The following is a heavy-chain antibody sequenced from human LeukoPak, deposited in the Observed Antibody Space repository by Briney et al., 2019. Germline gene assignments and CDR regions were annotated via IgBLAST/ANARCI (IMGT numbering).Heavy chain of an antibody. V-gene: IGHV4-59*01. Sequence: SETLSLTCTVSGGSISSYYWSWIRQPPGKGLEWIGYIYYSGGASSTPSLKSRVTISVDTSKNQFSLKLSSATDADTAVYYCARGGAAAGTFDYWGQGTLVTVSS. CDR1: GGSISSYY. J-gene: IGHJ4*02. CDR2: IYYSGGA. CDR3: ARGGAAAGTFDY. D-gene: IGHD6-13*01.